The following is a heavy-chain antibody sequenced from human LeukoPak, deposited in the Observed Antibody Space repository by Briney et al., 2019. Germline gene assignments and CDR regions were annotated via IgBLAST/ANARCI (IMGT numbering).Heavy chain of an antibody. CDR1: GGSISSGSYY. CDR3: ARGYSSSWYDSYYFDY. J-gene: IGHJ4*02. CDR2: IYTSGST. D-gene: IGHD6-13*01. Sequence: SQTLSLTCTVSGGSISSGSYYWSWIRQPAGKGLEWIGRIYTSGSTNYNPSLKSRVTISVATSKNQFSLKLSSVTAADTAVYYSARGYSSSWYDSYYFDYWGQGTLVTVSS. V-gene: IGHV4-61*02.